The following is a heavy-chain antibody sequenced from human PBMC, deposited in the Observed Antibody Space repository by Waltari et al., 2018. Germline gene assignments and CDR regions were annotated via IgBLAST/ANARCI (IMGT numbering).Heavy chain of an antibody. D-gene: IGHD3-3*01. CDR2: IYWNDDK. J-gene: IGHJ3*02. CDR3: AHSRPYYDFWSGYSPGSYDI. Sequence: QITLKESGPTLVKPTQTLTLTCTFSGFSLSTSGVGVGWIRQPPGKPLEWLALIYWNDDKRYSPSLKSRLTITKDTSKNQVVLTMTNMDPVDTATYYCAHSRPYYDFWSGYSPGSYDIWGQGTMVTVSS. V-gene: IGHV2-5*01. CDR1: GFSLSTSGVG.